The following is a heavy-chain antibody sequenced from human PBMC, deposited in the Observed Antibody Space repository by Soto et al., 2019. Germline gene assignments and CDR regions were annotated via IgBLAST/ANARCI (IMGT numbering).Heavy chain of an antibody. Sequence: QVQLVESGGGVVQPGRSLRLSCAVSGFTFSDYGMHWVRQAPGKGLEWVAVMSYAGTYKYYADSVKGRFTISRDLSGNTLFLQMNSLRLEVTAVYFCAKEMYPRTVLDSSSPWGDYWGQGTLVTVSS. CDR3: AKEMYPRTVLDSSSPWGDY. V-gene: IGHV3-30*18. J-gene: IGHJ4*02. D-gene: IGHD6-6*01. CDR2: MSYAGTYK. CDR1: GFTFSDYG.